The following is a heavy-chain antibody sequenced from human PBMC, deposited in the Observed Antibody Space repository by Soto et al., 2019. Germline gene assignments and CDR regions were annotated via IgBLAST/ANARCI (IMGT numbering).Heavy chain of an antibody. CDR3: ARGGQYSSSWYYYYYGMDV. CDR2: IYYSGST. V-gene: IGHV4-59*01. D-gene: IGHD6-13*01. Sequence: PSETLSLTCTVSGGSISSYYWSWIRQPPGKGLEWIGYIYYSGSTNYNPSLKSRVTISVDTSKNQFSLKLSSVTAADTAAYYCARGGQYSSSWYYYYYGMDVWGQGTTVTVSS. CDR1: GGSISSYY. J-gene: IGHJ6*02.